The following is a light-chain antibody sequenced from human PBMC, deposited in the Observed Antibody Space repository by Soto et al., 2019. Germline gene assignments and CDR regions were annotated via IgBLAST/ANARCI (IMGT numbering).Light chain of an antibody. CDR3: QQGNNWPVFT. V-gene: IGKV3-11*01. Sequence: EIVLTQSPATLSLSPGERATLSCRASQSVSKSLAWYQQKPGQAPRLLIYSTSNRTTGIPARFSGSGSRTDFTLTISSLEPEDFLVYYCQQGNNWPVFTFGPGTKVDIK. CDR1: QSVSKS. CDR2: STS. J-gene: IGKJ3*01.